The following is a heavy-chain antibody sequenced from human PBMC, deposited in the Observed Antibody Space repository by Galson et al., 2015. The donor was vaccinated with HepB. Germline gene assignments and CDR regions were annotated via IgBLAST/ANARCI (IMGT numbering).Heavy chain of an antibody. CDR2: IYSGGST. V-gene: IGHV3-53*01. Sequence: SLRLSCAASGFTVSSNYMSWVRQAPGKGLEWVPVIYSGGSTYYADSVKGRFTISRDNSKNTLYLQMNSLRAEDTAVYYCATQYYYVSSGYSFDYWGQGTLVTVSS. CDR1: GFTVSSNY. J-gene: IGHJ4*02. D-gene: IGHD3-22*01. CDR3: ATQYYYVSSGYSFDY.